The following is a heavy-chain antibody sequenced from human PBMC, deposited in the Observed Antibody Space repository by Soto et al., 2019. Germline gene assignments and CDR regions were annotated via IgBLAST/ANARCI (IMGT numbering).Heavy chain of an antibody. D-gene: IGHD2-2*01. CDR3: ARVRAAIGWFDP. V-gene: IGHV1-8*01. J-gene: IGHJ5*02. CDR1: GYTFTSYD. CDR2: MNPNSGNT. Sequence: ASVKVSCKASGYTFTSYDINSVRQATGQGLEWMGWMNPNSGNTGYAQKFQGRVTMTRNTSISTAYMELSSLRSEDTAVYYCARVRAAIGWFDPWGQGTLVPVSS.